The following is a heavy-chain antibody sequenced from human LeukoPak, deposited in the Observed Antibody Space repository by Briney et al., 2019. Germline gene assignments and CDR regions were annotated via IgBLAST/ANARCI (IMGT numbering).Heavy chain of an antibody. Sequence: SETLSLTCTVSGVSISSYYWSWIRQPPGKGLEWIGYIYYSGSTNYNPSLKSRVTISVDTSKNQFSLKLSSVTAADTAVYYCARSGSYRYFLDYWGQGTLVTVSS. CDR3: ARSGSYRYFLDY. CDR1: GVSISSYY. CDR2: IYYSGST. J-gene: IGHJ4*02. D-gene: IGHD3-16*02. V-gene: IGHV4-59*01.